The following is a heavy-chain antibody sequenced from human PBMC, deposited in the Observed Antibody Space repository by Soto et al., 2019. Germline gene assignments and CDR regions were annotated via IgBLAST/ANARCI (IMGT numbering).Heavy chain of an antibody. CDR2: INPNSGGT. CDR1: GYTFTGYY. Sequence: ASVKVSCKASGYTFTGYYMHWVRQAPGQGLEWMGWINPNSGGTNYAQKFQGWVTMTRDTSISTAYMELSRLRSDDTAVYYCARYFCSGGSCYGGVMDVWGQGTTVTVSS. V-gene: IGHV1-2*04. J-gene: IGHJ6*02. D-gene: IGHD2-15*01. CDR3: ARYFCSGGSCYGGVMDV.